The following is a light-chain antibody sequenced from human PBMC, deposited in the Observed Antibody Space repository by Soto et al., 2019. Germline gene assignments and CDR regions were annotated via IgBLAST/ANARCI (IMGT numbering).Light chain of an antibody. Sequence: EIVRTQSPATRSVSPGERATLSCRASQSVSGNLAWYEQKFGQAPRLLIYGASTRVTGIPARFSGSGSGTEFTLTISSLQSEDFAVYYCQQYNKWPLTFGGGTKVEIK. CDR2: GAS. J-gene: IGKJ4*01. CDR1: QSVSGN. V-gene: IGKV3-15*01. CDR3: QQYNKWPLT.